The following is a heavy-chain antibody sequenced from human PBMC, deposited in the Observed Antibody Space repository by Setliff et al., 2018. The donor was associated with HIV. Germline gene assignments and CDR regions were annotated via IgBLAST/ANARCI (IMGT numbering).Heavy chain of an antibody. J-gene: IGHJ4*02. CDR1: GFSISSRYY. Sequence: PSETLSLTCDVSGFSISSRYYWGWIRQSPGKGLEWIGNIYHTGRSYYNPSLNDRATISLDTSKNQFSLKLNSVTAADTAVYYCARDVLDLVISVYGFWGQGIPVTVSS. CDR2: IYHTGRS. D-gene: IGHD3-22*01. CDR3: ARDVLDLVISVYGF. V-gene: IGHV4-38-2*02.